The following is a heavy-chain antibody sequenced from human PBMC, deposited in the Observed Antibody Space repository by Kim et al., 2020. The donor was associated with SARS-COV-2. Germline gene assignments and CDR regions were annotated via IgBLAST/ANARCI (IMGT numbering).Heavy chain of an antibody. Sequence: ASVKVSCKASGYTFTSYYMHWVRQAPGQGLEWMGIINPSGGSTSYAQKFQGRVTMTRDTSTSTVYMELSSLRSEDTAVYYCARDIGYYYGSGSYYYYYYYGMDVWGQGTTVTVSS. CDR3: ARDIGYYYGSGSYYYYYYYGMDV. J-gene: IGHJ6*02. CDR2: INPSGGST. D-gene: IGHD3-10*01. CDR1: GYTFTSYY. V-gene: IGHV1-46*01.